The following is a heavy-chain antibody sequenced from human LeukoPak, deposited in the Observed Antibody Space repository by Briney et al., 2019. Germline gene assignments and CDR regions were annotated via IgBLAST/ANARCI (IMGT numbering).Heavy chain of an antibody. CDR1: GYTFTSYA. CDR3: ARSYSSSWYYFDY. J-gene: IGHJ4*02. D-gene: IGHD6-13*01. Sequence: ASVKVSCKASGYTFTSYAMHWVRQAPGQRLEWMGWINAGNGNTKYSQEFQGRVTITRDTSASTAYMELSSLRSDDTAVYYCARSYSSSWYYFDYWGQGTLVTVSS. V-gene: IGHV1-3*01. CDR2: INAGNGNT.